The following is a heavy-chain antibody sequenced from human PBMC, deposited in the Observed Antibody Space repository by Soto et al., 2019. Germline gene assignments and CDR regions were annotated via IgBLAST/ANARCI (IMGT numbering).Heavy chain of an antibody. D-gene: IGHD6-13*01. CDR3: ARFGYGRAYYGMDV. CDR1: GFTFSSYS. Sequence: EVQLVESGGGLVKPGGSLRLSCAASGFTFSSYSMNWVRQAPGKGLEWVSSISSSSYIYYADSVKGRFTISRDNAKNSLYLQMNSLRAEDTAVYYCARFGYGRAYYGMDVWGQGTTVTVSS. V-gene: IGHV3-21*01. CDR2: ISSSSYI. J-gene: IGHJ6*02.